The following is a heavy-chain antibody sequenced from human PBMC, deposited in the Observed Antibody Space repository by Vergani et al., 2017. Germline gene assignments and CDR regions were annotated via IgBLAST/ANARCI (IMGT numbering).Heavy chain of an antibody. CDR2: VYPSGTT. Sequence: QVQLHESGPGLVKPSETLSLICSVPGVSMPSGSFYCTWIRQTAGRRLEWMGRVYPSGTTNYNPSLNGLVTIFVDKSKNLLSLRLNSVTAADTAVYYCARGETRTDWFDPWGQGTLVTVSS. J-gene: IGHJ5*02. CDR1: GVSMPSGSFY. D-gene: IGHD3/OR15-3a*01. CDR3: ARGETRTDWFDP. V-gene: IGHV4-61*02.